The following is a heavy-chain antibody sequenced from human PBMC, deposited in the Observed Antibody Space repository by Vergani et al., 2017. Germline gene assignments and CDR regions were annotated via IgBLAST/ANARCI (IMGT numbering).Heavy chain of an antibody. CDR2: INPSGGST. V-gene: IGHV1-46*01. CDR1: GYTFTSYY. J-gene: IGHJ3*02. CDR3: ASAEAGLYAFDI. D-gene: IGHD6-19*01. Sequence: QVQLVQSGAEVKKPGASVKVSCKASGYTFTSYYMHWVRQAPGQGLEWMGIINPSGGSTSYAQKFQGRVTMTRDTSTSTVYMELSSLRSEDTAVYYCASAEAGLYAFDIWGQGTMVTVSS.